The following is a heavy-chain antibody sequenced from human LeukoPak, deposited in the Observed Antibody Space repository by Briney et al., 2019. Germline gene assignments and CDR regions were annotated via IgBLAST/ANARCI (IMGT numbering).Heavy chain of an antibody. CDR2: IIPIFGTA. CDR1: GGTFSSYA. Sequence: SVRVSCKASGGTFSSYAISWVRQAPGQGLEWMGGIIPIFGTANYAQKFQGRVTITADKSTSTAYMELSNLRSEDTAVYYCAGDLGTVAAGSWWFDPWGQGTLVTVSS. D-gene: IGHD6-13*01. CDR3: AGDLGTVAAGSWWFDP. V-gene: IGHV1-69*06. J-gene: IGHJ5*02.